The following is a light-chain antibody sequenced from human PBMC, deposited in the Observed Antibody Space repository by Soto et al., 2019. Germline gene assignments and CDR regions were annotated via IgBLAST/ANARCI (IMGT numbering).Light chain of an antibody. CDR1: SCDVGGYNY. CDR2: DVS. V-gene: IGLV2-14*01. Sequence: QSLLTQPSSVSGSPGQSITISCTGTSCDVGGYNYVSWYQQHPGKAPKFVIYDVSNRPSGVSNRFSGSKSGNTASLTISGLQAEDEADYYCSSYTTSNTRQIVFGTGTKVTVL. CDR3: SSYTTSNTRQIV. J-gene: IGLJ1*01.